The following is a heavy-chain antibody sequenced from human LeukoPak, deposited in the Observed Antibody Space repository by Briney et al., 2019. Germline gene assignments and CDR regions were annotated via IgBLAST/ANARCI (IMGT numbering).Heavy chain of an antibody. CDR2: IYTSGST. CDR1: SGSISSYY. D-gene: IGHD4-17*01. J-gene: IGHJ4*02. Sequence: SETLSLTCTVSSGSISSYYWSWIRQPPGKGLEWIGRIYTSGSTNYNPSLKSRVTMSVDTSKNQFSLKLSSVTAADTAVYYCARDLSHDYGDYAEEGPFDYWGQGTLVTVSS. V-gene: IGHV4-4*07. CDR3: ARDLSHDYGDYAEEGPFDY.